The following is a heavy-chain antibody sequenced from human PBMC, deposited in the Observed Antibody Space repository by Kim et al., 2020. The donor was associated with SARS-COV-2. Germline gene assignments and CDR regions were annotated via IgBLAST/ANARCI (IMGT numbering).Heavy chain of an antibody. CDR3: AREVGFPGAAVDY. CDR2: ISSSSSYI. Sequence: GGSLRLSCAASGFTFSSYSMNWVRQAPGKGLEWVSSISSSSSYIYYADSVKGRFTISRDNAKNSLYLQMNSLRAEDTAVYYCAREVGFPGAAVDYWGQGTLVTVSS. V-gene: IGHV3-21*04. CDR1: GFTFSSYS. J-gene: IGHJ4*02. D-gene: IGHD6-13*01.